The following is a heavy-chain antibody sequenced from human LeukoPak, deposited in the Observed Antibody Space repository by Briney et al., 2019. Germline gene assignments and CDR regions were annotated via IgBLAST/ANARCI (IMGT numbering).Heavy chain of an antibody. V-gene: IGHV1-3*01. D-gene: IGHD4-17*01. Sequence: ASVKVSCKASGYIFTSYAMHWVRQAPGQRLEWMGWINAGNGNTKYSQKFQGRVTITRDTSASTAYMELSSLRSEDTAVYYCARDLGTVTRLTFPYWFDPWGQGTLVTVSS. CDR1: GYIFTSYA. CDR2: INAGNGNT. J-gene: IGHJ5*02. CDR3: ARDLGTVTRLTFPYWFDP.